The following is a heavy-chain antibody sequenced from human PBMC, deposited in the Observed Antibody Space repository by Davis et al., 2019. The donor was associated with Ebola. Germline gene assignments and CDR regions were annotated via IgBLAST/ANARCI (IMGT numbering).Heavy chain of an antibody. Sequence: ASVKVSCKASGYTFTSYGISWVRQAPGQGLEWMGWISAYNGNTNYAQKLQGRVTMTTDTSTSTAYMELRSLRSDDTAMYYCARPGWPTAYGAFDIWGQGTMVTVSS. CDR2: ISAYNGNT. CDR1: GYTFTSYG. D-gene: IGHD3-9*01. V-gene: IGHV1-18*01. J-gene: IGHJ3*02. CDR3: ARPGWPTAYGAFDI.